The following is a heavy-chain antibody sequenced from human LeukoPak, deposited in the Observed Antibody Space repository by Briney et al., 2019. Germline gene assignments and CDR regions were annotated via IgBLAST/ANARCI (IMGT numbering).Heavy chain of an antibody. CDR3: AKSSLYYYMDV. D-gene: IGHD2-2*01. J-gene: IGHJ6*03. V-gene: IGHV3-30*01. CDR2: ISYDGSNK. Sequence: PGGSLRLSCAASGFTFSSYAMHWVRQASGKGLEWVAVISYDGSNKYYADSVKGRFTISRDNSKNTLYLQMNSLRAEDTAVYYCAKSSLYYYMDVWGKGTTVTVSS. CDR1: GFTFSSYA.